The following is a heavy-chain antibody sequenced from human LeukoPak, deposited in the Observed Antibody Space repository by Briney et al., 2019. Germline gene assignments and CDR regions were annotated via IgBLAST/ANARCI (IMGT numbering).Heavy chain of an antibody. CDR2: ISTRSSDI. D-gene: IGHD6-6*01. V-gene: IGHV3-21*01. J-gene: IGHJ3*02. CDR3: ARGPSIAARYDAFDI. Sequence: GGSLRLSCAASGFTFSSYNMNWVRQAPGKGLEWVSSISTRSSDIYYVDSVKGRFTISRDNAKNSLYLQMNSLRAEDTAVYYCARGPSIAARYDAFDIWGQGTMVTVSS. CDR1: GFTFSSYN.